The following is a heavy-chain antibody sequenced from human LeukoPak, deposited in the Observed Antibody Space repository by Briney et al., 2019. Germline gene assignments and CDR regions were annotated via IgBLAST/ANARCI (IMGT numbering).Heavy chain of an antibody. CDR2: INHSGST. CDR1: GGPFSGYY. CDR3: ARNYDSSGYYWSKQYYFDY. Sequence: SETLSLTCAVYGGPFSGYYWSWIRQPPGKGLEWIGEINHSGSTNYNPSLKSRVTISVDTSKNQFSLKLSSVTATDTAVYYCARNYDSSGYYWSKQYYFDYWGQGTLVTVSS. V-gene: IGHV4-34*01. D-gene: IGHD3-22*01. J-gene: IGHJ4*02.